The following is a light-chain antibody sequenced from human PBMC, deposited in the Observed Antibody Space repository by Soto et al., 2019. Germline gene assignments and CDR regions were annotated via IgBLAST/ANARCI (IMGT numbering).Light chain of an antibody. CDR2: GAS. V-gene: IGKV3-20*01. CDR3: QQYDTSPVT. CDR1: QSVDSSY. Sequence: EVVLTQSPGTLSLSPGERATLSCRASQSVDSSYLAWYQQKPGQAPRLLIYGASSRATGIPDRFSGSGSGTDFTLTISRLEPQDFAVYYCQQYDTSPVTFGGGTKVEI. J-gene: IGKJ4*01.